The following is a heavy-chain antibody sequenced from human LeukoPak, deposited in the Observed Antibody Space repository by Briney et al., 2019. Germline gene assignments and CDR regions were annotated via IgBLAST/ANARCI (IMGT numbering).Heavy chain of an antibody. CDR3: ARDRGYSGYDYRLW. V-gene: IGHV3-48*03. CDR1: GFTFSSYE. J-gene: IGHJ4*02. CDR2: ISSSGSTI. Sequence: GGSLRLSCAASGFTFSSYEMNWVRQAPGKGLEWVSYISSSGSTIYYADSVKGRFTISRDNAKNSLYLQMNSLRAEDTAVYYCARDRGYSGYDYRLWWGQGTLVTVSS. D-gene: IGHD5-12*01.